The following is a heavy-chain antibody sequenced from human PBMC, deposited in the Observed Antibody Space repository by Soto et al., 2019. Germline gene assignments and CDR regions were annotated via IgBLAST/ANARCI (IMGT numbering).Heavy chain of an antibody. D-gene: IGHD3-22*01. J-gene: IGHJ4*02. V-gene: IGHV3-15*01. Sequence: GGSLRLSCAASGFTFSNAWMSWVRQAPGKGLEWVGRIKSKTDGGTTDYAAPVKGRFTISRDDSKNTLYLQVNSLRAEDTAVYYCARGDASYNYDSSGSPVFDYWGQGTLVTVSS. CDR3: ARGDASYNYDSSGSPVFDY. CDR1: GFTFSNAW. CDR2: IKSKTDGGTT.